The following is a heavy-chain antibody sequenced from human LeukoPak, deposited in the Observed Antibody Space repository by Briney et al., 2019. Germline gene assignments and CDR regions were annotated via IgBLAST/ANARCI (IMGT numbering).Heavy chain of an antibody. CDR1: GFSFGSYW. CDR3: ARGGGGYSSGWRNHYNGLDV. V-gene: IGHV3-74*03. J-gene: IGHJ6*02. D-gene: IGHD6-19*01. CDR2: VNTDGRGT. Sequence: GESLKISCVASGFSFGSYWMHWVRQVPGKGLMWVARVNTDGRGTTYADSVKGRFTVSRDNGKNTVSLQMNSLRVDDTALYYCARGGGGYSSGWRNHYNGLDVWGQGTAVTVSS.